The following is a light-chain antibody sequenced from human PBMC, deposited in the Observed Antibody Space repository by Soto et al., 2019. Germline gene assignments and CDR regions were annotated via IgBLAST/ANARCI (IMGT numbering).Light chain of an antibody. J-gene: IGKJ4*01. CDR3: QQYGRSPP. Sequence: EIVLTQSPGTLSLSPGERATLSCRASQSVSSSYLAWYQQKPGQAPRLLIYGASSRATGIPDRFSGSGSGTDFTLTISRLEPEDFAVYYCQQYGRSPPFGGGTKVDIK. CDR2: GAS. V-gene: IGKV3-20*01. CDR1: QSVSSSY.